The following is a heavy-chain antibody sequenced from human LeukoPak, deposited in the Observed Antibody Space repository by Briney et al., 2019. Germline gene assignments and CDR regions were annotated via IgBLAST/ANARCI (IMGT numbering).Heavy chain of an antibody. Sequence: GRSLRLSCAASGFTFSSYGMHWVRLAPGKGLEWVAVISYDGSNKYYADSVKGRFTISRDNSKNTLYLQMNSLRAEDTAVYYCALGQQWLTPDYWGQGTLVTVSS. V-gene: IGHV3-30*03. CDR3: ALGQQWLTPDY. J-gene: IGHJ4*02. D-gene: IGHD6-19*01. CDR2: ISYDGSNK. CDR1: GFTFSSYG.